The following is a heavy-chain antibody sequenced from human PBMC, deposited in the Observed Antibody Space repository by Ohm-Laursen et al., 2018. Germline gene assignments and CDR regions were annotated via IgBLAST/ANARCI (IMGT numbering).Heavy chain of an antibody. D-gene: IGHD3-22*01. V-gene: IGHV4-34*01. CDR3: ARDLHYDSSGYYFDY. J-gene: IGHJ4*02. CDR1: SGSFGPYY. CDR2: INHRGNT. Sequence: GTLSLTCALYSGSFGPYYWSWIRQPPGKGLEWIGEINHRGNTNYSPSLKSRVTMSVDTSKNQFSLKLSSVTAADTAVYYCARDLHYDSSGYYFDYWGQGTLVTVSS.